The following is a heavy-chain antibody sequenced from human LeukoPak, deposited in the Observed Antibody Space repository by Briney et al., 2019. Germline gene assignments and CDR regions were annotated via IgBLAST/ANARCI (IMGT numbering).Heavy chain of an antibody. CDR2: INPSGGST. J-gene: IGHJ4*02. V-gene: IGHV1-46*01. CDR1: GYTFTSYY. CDR3: ARAAAGTLVAY. Sequence: GASVKVSCKASGYTFTSYYMHWVRQAPGQGLEWMGIINPSGGSTSYAQKFQGRVAMTRDTSTSTVYMELSSLRSEDTAVYYCARAAAGTLVAYWGQGTLVTVSS. D-gene: IGHD6-13*01.